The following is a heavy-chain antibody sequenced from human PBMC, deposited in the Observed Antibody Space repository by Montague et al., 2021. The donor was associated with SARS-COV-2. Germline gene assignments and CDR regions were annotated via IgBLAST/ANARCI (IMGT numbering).Heavy chain of an antibody. D-gene: IGHD5-12*01. CDR1: GFTFSRYW. CDR3: ARETLGGYPFWLDQ. V-gene: IGHV3-74*01. Sequence: SLRLSCAASGFTFSRYWMDWVRQAPGKGLVWVSRINSDGSSTSYADSVKGRFTISRDNAKNTLYLKMNSLRAEDTAVYFCARETLGGYPFWLDQRGQGTLVTVSS. J-gene: IGHJ4*02. CDR2: INSDGSST.